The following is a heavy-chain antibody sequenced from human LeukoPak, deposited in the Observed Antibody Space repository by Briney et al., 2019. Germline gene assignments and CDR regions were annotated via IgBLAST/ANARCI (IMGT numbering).Heavy chain of an antibody. J-gene: IGHJ6*03. CDR3: AKNGGRLHSYYMDV. V-gene: IGHV3-30*02. D-gene: IGHD4-23*01. Sequence: AGGSLRLSCAASGFTFSSYGMHWVRQAPGKGLEWVAFIRYDGSNKYYADSVKGRFTISRDNSKNTLYLQMNSLRAEDTAVYYCAKNGGRLHSYYMDVWGKGTTVTISS. CDR1: GFTFSSYG. CDR2: IRYDGSNK.